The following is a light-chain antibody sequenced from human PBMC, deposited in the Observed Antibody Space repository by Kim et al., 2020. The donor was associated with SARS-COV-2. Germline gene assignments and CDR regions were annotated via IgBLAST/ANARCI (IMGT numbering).Light chain of an antibody. J-gene: IGLJ2*01. CDR3: NSRGSNDNVL. CDR2: GKN. CDR1: SLRSYY. V-gene: IGLV3-19*01. Sequence: VALGQTVRITCQGDSLRSYYATWFQQKPGQAPIVVIYGKNNRPSGIPDRFSGSSSGDTASLTITGTQAGDEADYYCNSRGSNDNVLFGGGTQLTVL.